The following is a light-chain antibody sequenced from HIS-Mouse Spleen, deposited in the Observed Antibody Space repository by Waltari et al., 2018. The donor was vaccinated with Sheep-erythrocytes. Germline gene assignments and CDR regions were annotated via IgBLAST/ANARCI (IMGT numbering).Light chain of an antibody. CDR1: SSDVGGYNY. J-gene: IGLJ1*01. Sequence: QSALTQPRSVSGSPGQSVTISCTGTSSDVGGYNYVSWYKQHPGKAPKLMIYDVSKRPSGVPDRFSGSKSGNTASLTISEDEADYYCCSYAGSYNHVFATGTKVTVL. CDR3: CSYAGSYNHV. CDR2: DVS. V-gene: IGLV2-11*01.